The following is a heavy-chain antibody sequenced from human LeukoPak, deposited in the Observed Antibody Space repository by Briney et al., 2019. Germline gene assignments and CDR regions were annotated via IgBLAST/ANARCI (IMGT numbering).Heavy chain of an antibody. J-gene: IGHJ4*02. V-gene: IGHV3-48*01. D-gene: IGHD3-9*01. CDR1: GFTFSSYR. Sequence: GWSLTLSCVASGFTFSSYRMNWVRQAPGKGLDWVSYISSSSTTIFCADSVKDRFTIYKDNSKNTVYLQMDSLRAEDTAIYYCAKDQISDYLYDIDYWGPGTVVTVSS. CDR3: AKDQISDYLYDIDY. CDR2: ISSSSTTI.